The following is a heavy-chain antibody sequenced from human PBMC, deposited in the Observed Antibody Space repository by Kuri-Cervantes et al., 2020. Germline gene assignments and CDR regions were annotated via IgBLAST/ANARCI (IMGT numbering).Heavy chain of an antibody. V-gene: IGHV3-23*01. Sequence: GESLKISCAASGFTFSSYVMTWVRQAPGKGLEWVSTISESGGSTYSADSVKGRFTISRDNTKNSLYLQMNSLRAEDTAVYYCARTVIQWLTSSGAFDIWGQGTMVTGSS. CDR2: ISESGGST. J-gene: IGHJ3*02. D-gene: IGHD6-19*01. CDR3: ARTVIQWLTSSGAFDI. CDR1: GFTFSSYV.